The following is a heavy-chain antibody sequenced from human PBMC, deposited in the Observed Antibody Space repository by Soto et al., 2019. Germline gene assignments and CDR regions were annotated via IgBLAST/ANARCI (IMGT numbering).Heavy chain of an antibody. CDR3: AYPGASLGIADYYYYGMDV. D-gene: IGHD1-26*01. V-gene: IGHV1-69*13. Sequence: ASVKVSCKASGGTFSSYAISWVRQAPGQGLEWMGGIIPIFGTANYAQKFQGRVTITADESTSPAYMELSSLRSEDTAVYYCAYPGASLGIADYYYYGMDVWGQGTTVTVS. CDR2: IIPIFGTA. CDR1: GGTFSSYA. J-gene: IGHJ6*02.